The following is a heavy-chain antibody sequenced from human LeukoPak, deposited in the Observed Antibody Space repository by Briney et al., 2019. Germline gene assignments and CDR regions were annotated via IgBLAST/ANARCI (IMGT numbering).Heavy chain of an antibody. CDR1: GGSFSSGTYY. CDR2: MYTSGRT. V-gene: IGHV4-61*02. CDR3: ASQTLTDDAFDI. D-gene: IGHD1-20*01. Sequence: TSQTLSLTCTVSGGSFSSGTYYWNWIRQPAEKGLEWVGRMYTSGRTNYNPSLKSRVTISVDTSKNQFSLKLTSVTAADTAVYYCASQTLTDDAFDIWGQGTMVTVSS. J-gene: IGHJ3*02.